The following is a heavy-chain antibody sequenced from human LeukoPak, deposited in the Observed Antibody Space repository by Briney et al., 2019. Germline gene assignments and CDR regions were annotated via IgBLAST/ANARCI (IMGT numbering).Heavy chain of an antibody. J-gene: IGHJ3*02. CDR3: ASTYVVVTAVHDAFHI. CDR1: GFTLSRYW. Sequence: PGGSLRLSCAASGFTLSRYWMSWVRQAPGKGLEWVANIKQDGSEKYYVDSVKGRFTISRDNAKNSLYLQMNSLRAEDTAVYYCASTYVVVTAVHDAFHIWGQGTMVTVSS. D-gene: IGHD2-21*02. V-gene: IGHV3-7*01. CDR2: IKQDGSEK.